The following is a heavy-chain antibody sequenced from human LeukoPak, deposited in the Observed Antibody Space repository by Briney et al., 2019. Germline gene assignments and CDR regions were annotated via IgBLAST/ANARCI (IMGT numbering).Heavy chain of an antibody. V-gene: IGHV1-2*02. Sequence: ASVKVSCKASGYTFTGYYMHWVRPAPGQGLEWMGWINPNSGGTNYAQKFQGRVTMTRDTSISTAYMELSRLRSDDTAVYYCATTREPGYSSGWFDYWGQGTLVTVSS. CDR2: INPNSGGT. CDR1: GYTFTGYY. J-gene: IGHJ4*02. D-gene: IGHD6-19*01. CDR3: ATTREPGYSSGWFDY.